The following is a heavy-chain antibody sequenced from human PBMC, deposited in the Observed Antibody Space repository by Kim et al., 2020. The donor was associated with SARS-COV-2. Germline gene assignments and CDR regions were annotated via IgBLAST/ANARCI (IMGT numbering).Heavy chain of an antibody. CDR1: GGSVSSGSYY. CDR2: IYYSGST. V-gene: IGHV4-61*01. D-gene: IGHD3-3*01. Sequence: SETLSLTCTVSGGSVSSGSYYWSWIRQPPGKGLEWIGYIYYSGSTNYNPSLKSRVTISVDTSKNQFSLKLSSVTAADTAVYYCARANYDFWSGYFSLFDYWGQGTLVTVSS. J-gene: IGHJ4*02. CDR3: ARANYDFWSGYFSLFDY.